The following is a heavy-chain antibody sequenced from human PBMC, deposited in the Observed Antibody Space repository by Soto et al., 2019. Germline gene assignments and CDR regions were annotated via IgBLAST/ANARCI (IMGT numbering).Heavy chain of an antibody. CDR3: AKSSTRNDFWSGYYPDYYYYGMDV. V-gene: IGHV3-23*01. Sequence: PGGSLRLSCAASGFTFSSYAMSWVRQAPGKGLEWVSAISGSGGSTYYADSVKGRFTISRDNSKNTLYLQMNSLRAEDTAVYYCAKSSTRNDFWSGYYPDYYYYGMDVWGQGTTVTVSS. CDR1: GFTFSSYA. D-gene: IGHD3-3*01. J-gene: IGHJ6*02. CDR2: ISGSGGST.